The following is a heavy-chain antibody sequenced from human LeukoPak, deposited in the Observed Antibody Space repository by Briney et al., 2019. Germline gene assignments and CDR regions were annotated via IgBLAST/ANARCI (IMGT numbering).Heavy chain of an antibody. V-gene: IGHV1-8*01. CDR1: GYTFTSYD. D-gene: IGHD3-3*01. J-gene: IGHJ5*02. Sequence: ASGKVSCKASGYTFTSYDINWGRQATGQGLEGRGWMNPNSGNTGYAQKFQGRVTMTRNTSISTAYMELSSLRSEDTAVYYCARIATRTFLTYYDFWSGYYGVPFDPWGQGTLVTVSS. CDR3: ARIATRTFLTYYDFWSGYYGVPFDP. CDR2: MNPNSGNT.